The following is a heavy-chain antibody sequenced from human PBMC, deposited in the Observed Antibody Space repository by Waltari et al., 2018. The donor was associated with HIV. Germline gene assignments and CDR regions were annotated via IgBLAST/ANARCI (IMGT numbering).Heavy chain of an antibody. V-gene: IGHV1-3*01. D-gene: IGHD6-19*01. CDR2: INVGNGNS. CDR1: GITLSTYY. J-gene: IGHJ5*02. Sequence: QVQLVQSGAEVKKPGASVKVSCKASGITLSTYYMHWVRQAPGHRLWWMGWINVGNGNSDYSQKFQGRVTMTRDKSASTAYMELSGLRSEDTAVYHCASEQYSSDWYDNHWGQGTLVTVSS. CDR3: ASEQYSSDWYDNH.